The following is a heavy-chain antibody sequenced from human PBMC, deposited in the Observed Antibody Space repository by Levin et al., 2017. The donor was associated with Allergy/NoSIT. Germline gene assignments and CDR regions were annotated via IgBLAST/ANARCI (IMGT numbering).Heavy chain of an antibody. J-gene: IGHJ3*02. CDR1: GFTFSGSA. CDR2: IRSKANSYAT. CDR3: TRRRPLDAFDI. Sequence: GGSLRLSCAASGFTFSGSAMHWVRQASGKGLEWVGRIRSKANSYATAYAASVKGRFTISRDDSKNTAYLQMNSLKTEDTAVYYCTRRRPLDAFDIWGEGTMVTVSS. V-gene: IGHV3-73*01.